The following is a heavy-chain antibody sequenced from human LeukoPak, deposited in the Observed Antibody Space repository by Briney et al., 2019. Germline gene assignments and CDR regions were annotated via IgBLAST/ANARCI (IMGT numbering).Heavy chain of an antibody. J-gene: IGHJ6*04. CDR3: AKDLTYGSGEGYYYYYGMDV. CDR1: GYTFTSYA. V-gene: IGHV1-3*01. D-gene: IGHD3-10*01. Sequence: GASVKVSCEASGYTFTSYAMHWVRQAPGQRLEWMGWINAGNGNTKYSQKFQGRVTITRDTSASTAYMELSSLRSEDTAVYYCAKDLTYGSGEGYYYYYGMDVWGKGTAVTVSS. CDR2: INAGNGNT.